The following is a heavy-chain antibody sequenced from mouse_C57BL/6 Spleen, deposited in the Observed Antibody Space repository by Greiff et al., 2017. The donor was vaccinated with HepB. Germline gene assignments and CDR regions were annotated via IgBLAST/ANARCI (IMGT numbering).Heavy chain of an antibody. CDR2: ISSGGSYT. V-gene: IGHV5-6*01. CDR3: ARQGGYEYYFDY. J-gene: IGHJ2*01. D-gene: IGHD2-10*02. CDR1: GFTFSSYG. Sequence: EVQGVESGGDLVKPGGSLKLSCAASGFTFSSYGMSWVRQTPDKRLEWVATISSGGSYTYYPDSVKGRFTISRDNAKNTLYLQMSSLKSEDTAMYYCARQGGYEYYFDYWGQGTTLTVSS.